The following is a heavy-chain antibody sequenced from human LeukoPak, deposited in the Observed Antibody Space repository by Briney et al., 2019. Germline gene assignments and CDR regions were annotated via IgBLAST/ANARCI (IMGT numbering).Heavy chain of an antibody. J-gene: IGHJ6*02. V-gene: IGHV4-34*01. CDR2: INHSGST. D-gene: IGHD2-8*01. CDR3: ARGNIVLMVYAPYGMDA. Sequence: PSETLSLTCAVYGGSFSGYYWSWIRQPPGKGLEWIGEINHSGSTNYNPSLKSRVTISVDTSKNQFSLKLSSVTAADTAVYYCARGNIVLMVYAPYGMDAWGQGTTVTVSS. CDR1: GGSFSGYY.